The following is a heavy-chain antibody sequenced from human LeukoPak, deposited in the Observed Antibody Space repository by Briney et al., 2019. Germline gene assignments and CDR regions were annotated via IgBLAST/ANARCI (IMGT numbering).Heavy chain of an antibody. CDR1: GGTFSSYA. J-gene: IGHJ6*02. Sequence: SAKVSCKASGGTFSSYAISWVRQAPGQGLEWMGGIIPIFGTANYAQKFQGRVTITADESTSTAYMELSSLRSEDTAVYYCAKGLLTNYYYYGMDVWGQGTTVTVSS. CDR2: IIPIFGTA. V-gene: IGHV1-69*01. CDR3: AKGLLTNYYYYGMDV. D-gene: IGHD2-15*01.